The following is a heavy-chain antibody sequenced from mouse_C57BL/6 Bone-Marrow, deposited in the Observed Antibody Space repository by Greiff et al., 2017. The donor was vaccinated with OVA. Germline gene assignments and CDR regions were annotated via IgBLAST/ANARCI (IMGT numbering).Heavy chain of an antibody. CDR3: AREGTTVEPLDY. D-gene: IGHD1-1*01. V-gene: IGHV1-64*01. CDR2: IHPNSGST. CDR1: GYTFTSYW. J-gene: IGHJ2*01. Sequence: QVQLQQPGAELVKPGASVKLSCKASGYTFTSYWMHWVKQRPGQGLEWIGMIHPNSGSTNYNEKFKSKATLTVDTSSSTAYMQLSSLTSEDSAVYYCAREGTTVEPLDYWGQGTTLTVSS.